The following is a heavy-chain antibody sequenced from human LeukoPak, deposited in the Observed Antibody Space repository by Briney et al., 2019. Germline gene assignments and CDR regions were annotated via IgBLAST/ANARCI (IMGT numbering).Heavy chain of an antibody. CDR3: AKDLGVSSSSWYLKLAGPQAGGYGMDV. J-gene: IGHJ6*02. CDR1: GFTFSSYA. Sequence: GGSLRLSCAAAGFTFSSYAMSWVRQAPGKGLEWVSAISGSGGSTYYAGSVKGRFTISRDNSKNTLYLQMNSLRAEDTAVYYCAKDLGVSSSSWYLKLAGPQAGGYGMDVWGQGTTVTVSS. D-gene: IGHD6-13*01. V-gene: IGHV3-23*01. CDR2: ISGSGGST.